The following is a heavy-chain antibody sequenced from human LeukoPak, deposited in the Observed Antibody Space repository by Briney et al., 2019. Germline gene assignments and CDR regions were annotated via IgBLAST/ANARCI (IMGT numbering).Heavy chain of an antibody. CDR3: ARDGRYYYAFDI. Sequence: TLSLTCAVSGGSISSGTYSWSWIRQPPGKGLEWIGYIYYSGTTYHNPSLKSRVTISVDTSKNQSSLKLSSLTAADTAVYYCARDGRYYYAFDIWGQGTMVTVSS. CDR2: IYYSGTT. J-gene: IGHJ3*02. V-gene: IGHV4-30-4*07. CDR1: GGSISSGTYS. D-gene: IGHD1-26*01.